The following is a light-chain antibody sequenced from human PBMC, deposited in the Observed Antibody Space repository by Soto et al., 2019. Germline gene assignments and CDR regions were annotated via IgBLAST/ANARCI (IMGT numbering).Light chain of an antibody. V-gene: IGKV3-15*01. CDR2: GAS. J-gene: IGKJ1*01. Sequence: EIVMTQSPAALSVSPGERATLSCRASQNVGYNLAWYQQKPGQAPRLLIHGASIRATGIPASFSGSGSGTAFTLTISSLQSEDFALYFCQQYNHWPLTFGQGTKVDI. CDR1: QNVGYN. CDR3: QQYNHWPLT.